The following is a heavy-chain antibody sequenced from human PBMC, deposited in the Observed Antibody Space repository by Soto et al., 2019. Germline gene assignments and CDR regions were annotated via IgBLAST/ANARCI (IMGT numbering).Heavy chain of an antibody. CDR1: GFTFSNYA. V-gene: IGHV3-23*01. Sequence: GGSLRLSCAASGFTFSNYAMNWVRQAPGKGLEWVSVISGSGVSAYYADSVQGRFTISRDNSKNTLYLQMNSLRAEDTAIYYCVREGRGVYSRGSFDFWDRGTMVTVSS. CDR2: ISGSGVSA. CDR3: VREGRGVYSRGSFDF. J-gene: IGHJ3*01. D-gene: IGHD2-21*01.